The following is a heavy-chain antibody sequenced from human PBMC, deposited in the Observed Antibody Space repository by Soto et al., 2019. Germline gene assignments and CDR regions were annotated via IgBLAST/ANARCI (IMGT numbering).Heavy chain of an antibody. Sequence: EVQLVESGGAVVRPGGSLRLSCAASGFTFDDYAMSWVRQAPGKGLEWVAAINWNGGNTTYADSLKGRFTISRDNAKNSLHLQISSLRAEDTALYYCARCSSTSCYIMASFDYWGQGTLVTVSS. CDR1: GFTFDDYA. D-gene: IGHD2-2*02. CDR2: INWNGGNT. V-gene: IGHV3-20*04. J-gene: IGHJ4*02. CDR3: ARCSSTSCYIMASFDY.